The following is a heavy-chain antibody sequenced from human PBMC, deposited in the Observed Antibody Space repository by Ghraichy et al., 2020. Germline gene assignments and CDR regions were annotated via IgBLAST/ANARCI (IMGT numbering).Heavy chain of an antibody. CDR1: GSTFTTSY. CDR3: ARVVVGATNWFDP. J-gene: IGHJ5*02. CDR2: INPNSGGT. V-gene: IGHV1-2*02. Sequence: ASVKVSCKAAGSTFTTSYIHRVLQAPGQGLEWMGWINPNSGGTNYAQKFQDRVTMTRDTSISTAYMELSRLRSDDTAIYYCARVVVGATNWFDPWGQGTLVTVSS. D-gene: IGHD1-26*01.